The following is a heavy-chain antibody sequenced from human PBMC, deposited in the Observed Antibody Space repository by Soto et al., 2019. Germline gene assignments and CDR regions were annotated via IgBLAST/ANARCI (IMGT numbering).Heavy chain of an antibody. Sequence: EVQLVESGGGLIRPGGSLRLSCAASGFTFDTYSMNWVRQAPGKGLEWVAYISNTSRTRYYTDSVKGRITISRDNAKNSLYLQLNSLREEDTALYYCARDSSAAARRGVMDVWGQGITVTVSS. D-gene: IGHD3-22*01. CDR1: GFTFDTYS. J-gene: IGHJ6*02. CDR3: ARDSSAAARRGVMDV. CDR2: ISNTSRTR. V-gene: IGHV3-48*02.